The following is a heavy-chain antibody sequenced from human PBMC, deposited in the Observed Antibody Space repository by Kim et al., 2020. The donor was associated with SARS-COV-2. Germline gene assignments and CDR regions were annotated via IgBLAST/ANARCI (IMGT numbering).Heavy chain of an antibody. CDR1: GFTFSTYA. V-gene: IGHV3-23*01. CDR3: AKTLLTGRGG. J-gene: IGHJ4*02. D-gene: IGHD3-9*01. Sequence: GGSLRLSCVASGFTFSTYAMNWVRQPPGKGLEWVSAISDSGGSTYYADSVKGRFTISRDNSKNTLYLQMNSLRAEDTAVYYCAKTLLTGRGGWGQGTLVTVSS. CDR2: ISDSGGST.